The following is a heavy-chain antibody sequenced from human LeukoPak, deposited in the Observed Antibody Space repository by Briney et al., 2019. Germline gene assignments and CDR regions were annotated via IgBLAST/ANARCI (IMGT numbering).Heavy chain of an antibody. D-gene: IGHD4-11*01. J-gene: IGHJ4*02. CDR1: GFTLSNYA. CDR3: AKDPLQEGDY. CDR2: ISGSGGST. V-gene: IGHV3-23*01. Sequence: PGGSLRLSCAASGFTLSNYAMSWVRQAPGKGLEWVSAISGSGGSTYYADSVEGRFTISRDISKNTLYLQMNSLRAEDTAVYYCAKDPLQEGDYWGQGTLVTVSS.